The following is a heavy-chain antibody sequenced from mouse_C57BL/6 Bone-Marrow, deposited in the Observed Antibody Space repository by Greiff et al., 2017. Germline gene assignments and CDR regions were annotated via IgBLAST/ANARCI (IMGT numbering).Heavy chain of an antibody. Sequence: EVQVVESGEGLVKPGGSLKLSCAASGFTFSSYAMSWVRQTPEKRLEWVAYISSGGDYIYYADTVKGRFTISRDNARNTLYLQMSSLKTEDTAMYYCTRDREYDYVSRYAMDYWGQGTSVTVSS. CDR3: TRDREYDYVSRYAMDY. J-gene: IGHJ4*01. V-gene: IGHV5-9-1*02. CDR2: ISSGGDYI. D-gene: IGHD2-4*01. CDR1: GFTFSSYA.